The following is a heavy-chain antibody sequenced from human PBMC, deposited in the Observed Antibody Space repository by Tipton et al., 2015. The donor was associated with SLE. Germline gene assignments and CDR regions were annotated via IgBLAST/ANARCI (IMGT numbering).Heavy chain of an antibody. CDR1: GGSISGYH. V-gene: IGHV4-59*01. CDR2: ISYTETT. CDR3: ARDPKY. J-gene: IGHJ4*02. Sequence: TLSLTCTVSGGSISGYHWSWLRQPPGKGLEWIGYISYTETTKYNPSLESRVIISADTSNNQFSLELRSVTAADTAVYYCARDPKYWGQGTLVIVSS.